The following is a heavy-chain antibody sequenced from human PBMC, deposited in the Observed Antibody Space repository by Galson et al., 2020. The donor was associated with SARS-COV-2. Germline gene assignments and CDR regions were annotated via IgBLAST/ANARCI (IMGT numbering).Heavy chain of an antibody. CDR1: GFSVSDNY. CDR3: ARDGRAFWNYYHGMDD. V-gene: IGHV3-66*01. CDR2: IYSGGTT. Sequence: TGGSLRLSCAASGFSVSDNYICWVSQAPGKGLEWVSGIYSGGTTYYADSVKDRFTISRDSMKNMLHLQMNNLRAEDTAVYYCARDGRAFWNYYHGMDDWGQGTTVTVSS. D-gene: IGHD3-3*01. J-gene: IGHJ6*02.